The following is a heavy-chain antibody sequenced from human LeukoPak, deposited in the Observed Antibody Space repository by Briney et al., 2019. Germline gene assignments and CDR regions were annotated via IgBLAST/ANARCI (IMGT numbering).Heavy chain of an antibody. Sequence: SETLSLTCTVSGYSISSGYYWGWIRQPPGKGLEWIGNIYHSGSTYYNPSLNSRVTISVDTSKNQFSLKLSSVTAADTAVYYCGRPLSYYSDSSGDDAFDIWGQGTMVTVPS. V-gene: IGHV4-38-2*02. CDR2: IYHSGST. CDR3: GRPLSYYSDSSGDDAFDI. J-gene: IGHJ3*02. CDR1: GYSISSGYY. D-gene: IGHD3-22*01.